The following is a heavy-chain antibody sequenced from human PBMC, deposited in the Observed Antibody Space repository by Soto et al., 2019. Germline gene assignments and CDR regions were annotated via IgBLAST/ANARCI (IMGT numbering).Heavy chain of an antibody. Sequence: EVQLLESGGGLVQPGGSLRLSCAASGFTFYSYAMTWVRQAPGKGLEWVSSISGGGGSTYYADSVKGRFTISRDSSKNKMYMQMNSLRTEDTAVYYCAKAHSFVELGTFDYWGQGSLVTVSS. CDR2: ISGGGGST. D-gene: IGHD1-7*01. J-gene: IGHJ4*02. CDR3: AKAHSFVELGTFDY. V-gene: IGHV3-23*01. CDR1: GFTFYSYA.